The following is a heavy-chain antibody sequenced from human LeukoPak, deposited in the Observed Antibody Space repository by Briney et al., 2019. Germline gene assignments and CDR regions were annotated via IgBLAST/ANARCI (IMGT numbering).Heavy chain of an antibody. CDR3: ARTSHRGADAFDI. V-gene: IGHV1-18*01. CDR1: GYTFTSYG. Sequence: ASVKVSCKTSGYTFTSYGISWVRQAPGQGLEWMGWISADNGKTNYAQKLQGRVTMTTDTSTSTVYMELRSLRSDDTAVYYCARTSHRGADAFDIWGQGTLVTVSS. J-gene: IGHJ3*02. D-gene: IGHD3-10*01. CDR2: ISADNGKT.